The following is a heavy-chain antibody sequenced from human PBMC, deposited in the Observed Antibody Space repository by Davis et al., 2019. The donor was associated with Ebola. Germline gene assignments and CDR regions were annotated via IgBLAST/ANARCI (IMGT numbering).Heavy chain of an antibody. Sequence: GGSLRLSCAASGFTFSSYAMSWVRQAPGKGLEWVSAISGSGGSTYYADSVKGRFTISRDNSKHTLYLQMNSLRAEDTAVYYCARDPSHDYGDYVGGWFDPWGQGTLVTVSS. CDR3: ARDPSHDYGDYVGGWFDP. CDR1: GFTFSSYA. V-gene: IGHV3-23*01. CDR2: ISGSGGST. D-gene: IGHD4-17*01. J-gene: IGHJ5*02.